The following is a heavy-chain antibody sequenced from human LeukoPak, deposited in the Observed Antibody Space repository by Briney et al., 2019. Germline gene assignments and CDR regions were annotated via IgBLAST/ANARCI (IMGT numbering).Heavy chain of an antibody. D-gene: IGHD3-10*01. CDR3: ARESTSWSFEH. V-gene: IGHV1-18*01. J-gene: IGHJ4*02. CDR1: GYTFRRYG. CDR2: ISVYNGDI. Sequence: ASVTVSCKASGYTFRRYGINWVRQAPGQGLEWMGWISVYNGDIGFSQRLQGRFTMTTDTSTNTASMELRNLTSDDTAVYFCARESTSWSFEHWGQGTLVTVS.